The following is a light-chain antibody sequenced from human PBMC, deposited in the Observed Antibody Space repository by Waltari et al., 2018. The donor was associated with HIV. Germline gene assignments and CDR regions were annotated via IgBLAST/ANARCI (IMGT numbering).Light chain of an antibody. J-gene: IGKJ4*01. Sequence: DIVMTQSPDSLAVSLGERATINCKSSQRILYNSNNKNYLAWYQHKPGQPPKLLIYWASTRESGVPDRFSGSGSGTDFTLTISSLQAEDVAVYYCQQYYNAPLTFGGGTKVEIK. CDR1: QRILYNSNNKNY. V-gene: IGKV4-1*01. CDR2: WAS. CDR3: QQYYNAPLT.